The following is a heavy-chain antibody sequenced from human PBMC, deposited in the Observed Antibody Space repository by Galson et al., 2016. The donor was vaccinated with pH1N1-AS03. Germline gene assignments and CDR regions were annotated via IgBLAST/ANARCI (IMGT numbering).Heavy chain of an antibody. CDR3: ARLFGKGGRIDF. CDR2: VYPDDSDV. V-gene: IGHV5-51*01. CDR1: GYRFRTCW. Sequence: QSGAEVTKAGEPLKISCRGSGYRFRTCWIGWVRQVPGRGLECMGIVYPDDSDVIYMSSFEGQVTISADKSSGAAYLEWRSLNVSDNGMYYCARLFGKGGRIDFWGQGTLVTVSS. J-gene: IGHJ4*02. D-gene: IGHD1-14*01.